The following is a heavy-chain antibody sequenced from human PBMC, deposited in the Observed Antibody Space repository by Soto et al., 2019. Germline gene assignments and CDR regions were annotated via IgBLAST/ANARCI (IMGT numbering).Heavy chain of an antibody. CDR3: ARDDTYYDFWSGYSRDAFDI. Sequence: SETLSLTCAVSGSSISSGYYWGWIRQPPGEGLDWIGSIYHSGSTYYNPSLKSRVTISVDTSKNQFSLKLSSVTAAYTAVYYCARDDTYYDFWSGYSRDAFDIWGQGTTVTVSS. CDR2: IYHSGST. CDR1: GSSISSGYY. J-gene: IGHJ3*02. V-gene: IGHV4-38-2*02. D-gene: IGHD3-3*01.